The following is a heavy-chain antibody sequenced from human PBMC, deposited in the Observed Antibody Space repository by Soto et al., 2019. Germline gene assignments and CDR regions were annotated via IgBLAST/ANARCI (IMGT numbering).Heavy chain of an antibody. CDR2: VYPRDSAT. V-gene: IGHV5-51*01. J-gene: IGHJ4*02. CDR1: GFDFTRHW. D-gene: IGHD1-26*01. Sequence: GESLKISCKASGFDFTRHWIAWVRQMPGKGLDWMGVVYPRDSATRYSQSFEGQVTISADKSISTAYLQRSSLRASDTAIYYCARVFVGTYYLLDSWGPGTLVTVSS. CDR3: ARVFVGTYYLLDS.